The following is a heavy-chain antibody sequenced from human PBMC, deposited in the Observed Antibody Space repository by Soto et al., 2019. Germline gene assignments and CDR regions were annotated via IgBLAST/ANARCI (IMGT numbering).Heavy chain of an antibody. D-gene: IGHD6-13*01. CDR2: ISAYNGNT. CDR3: ARSPDRSLYSSSWIDY. CDR1: GYTFTSYG. V-gene: IGHV1-18*01. Sequence: QVQLVQSGAEVKKPGASVKVSCKASGYTFTSYGISWVRQAPGQGLEWMGWISAYNGNTNYAQKLQGRVTMTTDTSTSTAYRELRSLRSDDTAVYYCARSPDRSLYSSSWIDYWGQGTLVTVSS. J-gene: IGHJ4*02.